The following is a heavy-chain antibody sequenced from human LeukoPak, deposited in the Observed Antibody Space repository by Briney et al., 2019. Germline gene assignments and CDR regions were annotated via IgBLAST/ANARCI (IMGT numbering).Heavy chain of an antibody. CDR2: ISGSGGST. CDR1: GFTFSSYA. V-gene: IGHV3-23*01. Sequence: GGSLRLSCAASGFTFSSYAMSWVRQAPGKGLEWVSAISGSGGSTYYADSVKGRFTISRDNSKNTLYLQMNSLRAGDTAVYYCAKDRGYCSGGSCYSAEYFQHWGQGTLVTVSS. CDR3: AKDRGYCSGGSCYSAEYFQH. J-gene: IGHJ1*01. D-gene: IGHD2-15*01.